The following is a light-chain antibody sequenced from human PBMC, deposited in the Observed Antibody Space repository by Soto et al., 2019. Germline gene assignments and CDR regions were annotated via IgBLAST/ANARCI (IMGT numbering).Light chain of an antibody. CDR3: HQYNDWRQGT. V-gene: IGKV3-15*01. Sequence: EIVMTQSPATLSVSPGERATLSCRASQSISRYLAWYQQKPGQAPRLLIYGASTRATDIPARFSGGGSGTEFTLTINSLQSEDVALYYCHQYNDWRQGTIGQGSQVEIX. CDR2: GAS. CDR1: QSISRY. J-gene: IGKJ1*01.